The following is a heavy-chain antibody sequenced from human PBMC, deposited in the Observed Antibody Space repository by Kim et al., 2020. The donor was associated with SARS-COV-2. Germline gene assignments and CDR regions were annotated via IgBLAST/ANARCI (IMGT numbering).Heavy chain of an antibody. CDR2: IYPGDSET. Sequence: GESLKISCKASGYSFTNYWIAWVRQMPGKGLEWIGLIYPGDSETRYSPSFQGQVTLSADKSIATAYLQWGNLKASVSAWYYCARPLNGYGWIAFDIWAQGTLVTVSS. CDR3: ARPLNGYGWIAFDI. CDR1: GYSFTNYW. J-gene: IGHJ3*02. V-gene: IGHV5-51*01. D-gene: IGHD5-12*01.